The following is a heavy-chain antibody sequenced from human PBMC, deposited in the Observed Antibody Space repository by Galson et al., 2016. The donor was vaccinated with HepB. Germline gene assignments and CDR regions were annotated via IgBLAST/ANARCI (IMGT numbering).Heavy chain of an antibody. CDR2: MKQDESDK. V-gene: IGHV3-7*01. J-gene: IGHJ1*01. D-gene: IGHD1-20*01. CDR1: GFTFSSYW. Sequence: SLRLSCAASGFTFSSYWMSWVRQAPGKGLEWVATMKQDESDKYYVDSVKGRFTISRDNAKNSLYLQMNSLRAEDTAVYYCARAVTGNDNFQHWGQGTLVTVSS. CDR3: ARAVTGNDNFQH.